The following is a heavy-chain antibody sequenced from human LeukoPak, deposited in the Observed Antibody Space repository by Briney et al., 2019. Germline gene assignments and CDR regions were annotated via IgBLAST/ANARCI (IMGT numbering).Heavy chain of an antibody. CDR2: TNQDGNQK. Sequence: QPGGSLRLSCEASGFSFTNYWMYWVRQAPGKGLEWLANTNQDGNQKYYVDSVKGRFTISRDNAKKSLYLQMNSLRAEDTAVYFCASGANSGFWGRGTLVTVSS. CDR1: GFSFTNYW. V-gene: IGHV3-7*01. CDR3: ASGANSGF. D-gene: IGHD6-19*01. J-gene: IGHJ1*01.